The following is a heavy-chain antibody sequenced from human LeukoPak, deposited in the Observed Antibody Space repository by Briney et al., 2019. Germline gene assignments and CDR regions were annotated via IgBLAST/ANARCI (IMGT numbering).Heavy chain of an antibody. J-gene: IGHJ3*02. V-gene: IGHV4-4*07. CDR2: IYTSGST. CDR3: ARHIWGAREAFDI. Sequence: SETLSLTCTVSGGSISSYYWSWIRQSAGKGLEWIGRIYTSGSTNYNPSLKSRVTMSIDTSKNQFSLKLSSVTAADTAVYYCARHIWGAREAFDIWGQGTMVTVSS. D-gene: IGHD7-27*01. CDR1: GGSISSYY.